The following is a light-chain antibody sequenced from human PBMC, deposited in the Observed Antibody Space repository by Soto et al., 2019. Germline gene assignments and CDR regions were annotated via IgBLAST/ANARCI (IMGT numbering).Light chain of an antibody. V-gene: IGLV6-57*04. CDR1: SGSIASNY. Sequence: NFMLTQPHSVSESPGKTVTISCTRTSGSIASNYVQWYQQRPDSAAATLIYGDTLRPSGVPDRFSGSIDSSSNSASLTISGLQIEDEADYYCQSYGVFGGRTKLTVL. CDR2: GDT. CDR3: QSYGV. J-gene: IGLJ2*01.